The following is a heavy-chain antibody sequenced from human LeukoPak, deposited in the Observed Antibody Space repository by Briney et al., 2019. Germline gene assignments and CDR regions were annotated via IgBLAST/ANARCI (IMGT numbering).Heavy chain of an antibody. J-gene: IGHJ2*01. Sequence: GGSLRLSCAASGFTFSSYAMHWVRQAPGQGLEWMGWINPNSGGTNFAQKFQGRVTMTRDTSISTVYMDLASLRSDDTAVYYCAREASAAGTETYWYFDLWGRGTLVTVSS. V-gene: IGHV1-2*02. CDR3: AREASAAGTETYWYFDL. CDR2: INPNSGGT. D-gene: IGHD6-13*01. CDR1: GFTFSSYA.